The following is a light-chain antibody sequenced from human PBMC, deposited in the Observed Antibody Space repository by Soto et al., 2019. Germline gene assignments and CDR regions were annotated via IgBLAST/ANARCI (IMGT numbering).Light chain of an antibody. Sequence: DVQMTQSPSSLSASVGGRVTIACRASQSISTWLAWYQQKPGKAPKSLIYATSNLQSGVPSRFSGSGFGTEFTLTISSLQPEDFATYYCQQYNTYPITFGQGTRREIK. CDR1: QSISTW. CDR3: QQYNTYPIT. V-gene: IGKV1D-16*01. J-gene: IGKJ5*01. CDR2: ATS.